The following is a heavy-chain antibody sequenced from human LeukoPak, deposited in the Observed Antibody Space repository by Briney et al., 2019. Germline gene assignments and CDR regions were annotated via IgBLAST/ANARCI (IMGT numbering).Heavy chain of an antibody. J-gene: IGHJ4*02. CDR3: AGEVPAAMVIGY. Sequence: GGSLRLSCAASGFTFSSYEMNWVRQAPGKGLEWVSYISSSGSTIYYADSVKGRFTISRDNAKNSLYLQMNSLRAEDTAVYYCAGEVPAAMVIGYWGQGTLVTVSS. D-gene: IGHD2-2*01. CDR2: ISSSGSTI. CDR1: GFTFSSYE. V-gene: IGHV3-48*03.